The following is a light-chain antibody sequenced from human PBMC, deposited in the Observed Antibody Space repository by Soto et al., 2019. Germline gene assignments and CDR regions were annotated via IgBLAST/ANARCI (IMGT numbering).Light chain of an antibody. Sequence: DIQMTQSPSTLSASVGDRVTITCRASQGISSWLAWYQQKPGKAPKLLIYKASSLESGVPSRFSGSGSGTEFSLTISRLQPDDFATYYCQKYDSYSYTFGQGNKLEIK. CDR3: QKYDSYSYT. CDR1: QGISSW. V-gene: IGKV1-5*03. J-gene: IGKJ2*01. CDR2: KAS.